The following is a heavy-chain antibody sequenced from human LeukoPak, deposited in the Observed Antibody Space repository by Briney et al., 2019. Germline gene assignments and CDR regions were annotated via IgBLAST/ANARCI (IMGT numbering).Heavy chain of an antibody. CDR2: INHSGST. V-gene: IGHV4-34*01. CDR3: ARGVIYYDSSGYYQGAFDI. D-gene: IGHD3-22*01. Sequence: SETLSLTCAVYGGSFSGYYWSWIRQPPGKGLEWIGEINHSGSTNYNPSLKSRVTISVDTSKNQFSLKLSSVTAADTAVYYCARGVIYYDSSGYYQGAFDIWGQGTMVTVSS. J-gene: IGHJ3*02. CDR1: GGSFSGYY.